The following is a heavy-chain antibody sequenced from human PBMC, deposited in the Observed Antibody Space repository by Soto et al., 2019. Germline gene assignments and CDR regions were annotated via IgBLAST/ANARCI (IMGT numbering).Heavy chain of an antibody. CDR1: GGTFSSYA. D-gene: IGHD5-18*01. Sequence: SVKVSCKASGGTFSSYAISWVRQAPGQGLEWMGGIIPIFGTASYAQKFQGRVTITADESTSTAYMELSSLRSEDTAVYYCARGRGYSYGEFDYWGQGTLVTVSS. CDR2: IIPIFGTA. V-gene: IGHV1-69*13. CDR3: ARGRGYSYGEFDY. J-gene: IGHJ4*02.